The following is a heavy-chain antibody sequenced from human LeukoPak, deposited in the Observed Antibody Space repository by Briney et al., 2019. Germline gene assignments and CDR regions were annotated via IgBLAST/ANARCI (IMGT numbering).Heavy chain of an antibody. CDR3: ARDRSESSGYYYRLGY. Sequence: ASVKVSCKASGYTFTGYYMHWVRQAPGQGLEWMGGIIPIFGTANYAQKFQGRVTITADESTSTAYMELSSLRSEDTAVYYCARDRSESSGYYYRLGYWGQGTLVTVSS. CDR1: GYTFTGYY. CDR2: IIPIFGTA. V-gene: IGHV1-69*13. J-gene: IGHJ4*02. D-gene: IGHD3-22*01.